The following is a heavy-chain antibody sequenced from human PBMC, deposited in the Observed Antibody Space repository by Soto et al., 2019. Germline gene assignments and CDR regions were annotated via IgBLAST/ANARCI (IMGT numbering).Heavy chain of an antibody. J-gene: IGHJ4*02. V-gene: IGHV3-30*18. CDR1: GFTFSSYG. D-gene: IGHD3-10*01. CDR3: AKGGDITMVRGVIITGAFDY. CDR2: ISYDGSNK. Sequence: QVQLVESGGGVVQPGRSLRLSCAASGFTFSSYGMHWVRQAPGKGLEWVAVISYDGSNKYYADSVKGRFTISRDNSKNTLYLQMNILRAEDTAVYYCAKGGDITMVRGVIITGAFDYWGQGTLVTVSS.